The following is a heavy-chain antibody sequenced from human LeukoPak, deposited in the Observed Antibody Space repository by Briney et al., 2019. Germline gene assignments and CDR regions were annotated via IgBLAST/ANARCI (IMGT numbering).Heavy chain of an antibody. Sequence: PGRSLRLSCSASGFTLSIYAMHWVRQAPGKGLEYVSSINNNGGSTYYADSVKGRFTISRDNSKNTLYLQMSSLRPEDTAVYYCVKGLSSSWAYFDYWGQGTLVTVSS. D-gene: IGHD6-13*01. CDR2: INNNGGST. V-gene: IGHV3-64D*06. J-gene: IGHJ4*02. CDR3: VKGLSSSWAYFDY. CDR1: GFTLSIYA.